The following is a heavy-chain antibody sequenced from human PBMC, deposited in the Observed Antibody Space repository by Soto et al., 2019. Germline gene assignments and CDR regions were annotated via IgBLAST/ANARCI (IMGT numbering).Heavy chain of an antibody. J-gene: IGHJ5*02. CDR3: ARVGYPNWFDP. Sequence: KTSETLSLTCAVSSGSMSSSNWWSWVRQPPGKGLEWIGEIYHSGSTNYNPSLKSRVTISVDKSKNQFSLKLSSVTAADTAVYYCARVGYPNWFDPWGQGTLVTVSS. V-gene: IGHV4-4*02. D-gene: IGHD6-25*01. CDR1: SGSMSSSNW. CDR2: IYHSGST.